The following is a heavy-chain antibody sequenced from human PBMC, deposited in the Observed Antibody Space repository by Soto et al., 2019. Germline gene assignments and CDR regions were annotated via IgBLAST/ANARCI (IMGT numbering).Heavy chain of an antibody. Sequence: PSETLSLTCAVYGGSFSCYYWSWIRQPPGKGLEWIGEVNDSGNTNYNPSLKSRVTISVDTSKNQFSLELTSVTAADTALYYCARXPQHSIAARPYYYGLDVWGPGTTVTVSS. CDR2: VNDSGNT. CDR3: ARXPQHSIAARPYYYGLDV. J-gene: IGHJ6*02. V-gene: IGHV4-34*01. CDR1: GGSFSCYY. D-gene: IGHD6-6*01.